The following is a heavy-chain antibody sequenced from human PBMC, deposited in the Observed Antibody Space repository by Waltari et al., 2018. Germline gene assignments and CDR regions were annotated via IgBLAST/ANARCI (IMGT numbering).Heavy chain of an antibody. CDR3: ARETLPGNKIIDY. CDR1: GYTFTAYY. J-gene: IGHJ4*02. V-gene: IGHV1-2*02. CDR2: INANTGDS. Sequence: QVQLVQSGAEVKEPGASVKVSCKTSGYTFTAYYLHWVRQAPGQGLEWMAWINANTGDSKSAQTFQGRVTVTRDTSITTAYLELSGLRSDDTALYYCARETLPGNKIIDYWGQGTLVTV. D-gene: IGHD1-1*01.